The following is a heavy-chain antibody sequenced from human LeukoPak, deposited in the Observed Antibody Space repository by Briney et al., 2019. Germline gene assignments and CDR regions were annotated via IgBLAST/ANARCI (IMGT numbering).Heavy chain of an antibody. Sequence: ASVKVSCKASGYTFTSYDINWVRQATGQGLEWMGWMNPNSGNIGYAQKFQGRVTMTWNTSISTAYMELSSLRSEDTAVYYCEAYYYDSSGYYVDYWGQGTLVTVSS. CDR1: GYTFTSYD. CDR2: MNPNSGNI. J-gene: IGHJ4*02. CDR3: EAYYYDSSGYYVDY. V-gene: IGHV1-8*01. D-gene: IGHD3-22*01.